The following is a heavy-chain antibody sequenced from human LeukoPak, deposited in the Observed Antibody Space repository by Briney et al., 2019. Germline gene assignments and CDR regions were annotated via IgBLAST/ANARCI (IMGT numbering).Heavy chain of an antibody. D-gene: IGHD3-3*01. V-gene: IGHV1-46*01. CDR2: INPSGGST. CDR3: ARDRGLRFFGVYFDY. CDR1: GYTFTSYY. Sequence: ASVKVSCKASGYTFTSYYMHWVRHAPGQGLEWMGIINPSGGSTSYAQKFQGRVTMTRDTSTSTVYMELSSLRSEDTAVYYCARDRGLRFFGVYFDYWGQGTLVTVSS. J-gene: IGHJ4*02.